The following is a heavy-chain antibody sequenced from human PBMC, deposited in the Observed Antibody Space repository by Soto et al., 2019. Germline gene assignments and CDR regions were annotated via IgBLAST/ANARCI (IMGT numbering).Heavy chain of an antibody. CDR3: VRGSVYNWRGDF. J-gene: IGHJ4*02. CDR1: GFTFSNYW. CDR2: INGDGSTT. D-gene: IGHD1-20*01. V-gene: IGHV3-74*01. Sequence: EVQLVVSGGDLIQPGGSLRLSCAASGFTFSNYWMHWVRQAPGKGLVWVSRINGDGSTTSYADSVKGRFTISRDNAKKKMSLQMNSLRAEDTAVYSCVRGSVYNWRGDFWGQGTLVTVSS.